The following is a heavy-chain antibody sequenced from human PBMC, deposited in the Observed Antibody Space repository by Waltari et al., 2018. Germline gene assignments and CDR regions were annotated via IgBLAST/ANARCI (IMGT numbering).Heavy chain of an antibody. Sequence: EVQLVESGGGLVQPGGSLRLSCAASEFTFSNDWMHWVRQAPGKGLVWVSGISSDGRNTAYADSVKGRFTIARDNAKNSLYLQMNSLRAEDTAVYYCARASLFLDYWGQGTLVTVSS. CDR2: ISSDGRNT. CDR3: ARASLFLDY. CDR1: EFTFSNDW. J-gene: IGHJ4*02. V-gene: IGHV3-74*01. D-gene: IGHD3-3*01.